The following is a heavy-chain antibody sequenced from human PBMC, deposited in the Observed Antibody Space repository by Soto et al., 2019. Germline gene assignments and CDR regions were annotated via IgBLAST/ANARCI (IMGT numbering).Heavy chain of an antibody. D-gene: IGHD3-10*01. Sequence: SETLSLTCTVSGGSISSGGYYWSWIRQHPGKGLEWIGYIYYSGSTYYNPSLKSRVTISVDTSKNQFSLKLCSVTAAVTAVYYCATYGSGTYKPTPFDYWGQGTLVTVSS. J-gene: IGHJ4*02. V-gene: IGHV4-31*03. CDR2: IYYSGST. CDR3: ATYGSGTYKPTPFDY. CDR1: GGSISSGGYY.